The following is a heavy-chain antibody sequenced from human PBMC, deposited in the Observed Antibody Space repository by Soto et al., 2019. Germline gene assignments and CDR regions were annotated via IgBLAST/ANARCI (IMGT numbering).Heavy chain of an antibody. CDR1: GGSITSGNYY. J-gene: IGHJ4*02. CDR2: IYYTGST. CDR3: AKHNTGITVAGYVSFDR. Sequence: SETLSLTCTVSGGSITSGNYYWAWVRQPPNKGLEFIGNIYYTGSTYYNPSLTSRATISRDTSKNQFSLRLTSVTAADTALYYCAKHNTGITVAGYVSFDRWGQGTLVTVSS. V-gene: IGHV4-39*01. D-gene: IGHD6-19*01.